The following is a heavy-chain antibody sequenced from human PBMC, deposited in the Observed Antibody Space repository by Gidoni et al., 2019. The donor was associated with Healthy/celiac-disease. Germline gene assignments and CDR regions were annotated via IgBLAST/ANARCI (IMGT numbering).Heavy chain of an antibody. CDR1: GVTFSSYA. CDR2: ISYDGSNK. D-gene: IGHD1-1*01. J-gene: IGHJ6*02. Sequence: QVQLVESGGGVVQPGRSRRLSCAASGVTFSSYAMHWVRQAPGKGLEWVAVISYDGSNKYYADSVKGRFTISRDNSKNTLYLQMNSLRAEDTAVYYCARADNREPTVGGMDVWGQGTTVTVSS. CDR3: ARADNREPTVGGMDV. V-gene: IGHV3-30-3*01.